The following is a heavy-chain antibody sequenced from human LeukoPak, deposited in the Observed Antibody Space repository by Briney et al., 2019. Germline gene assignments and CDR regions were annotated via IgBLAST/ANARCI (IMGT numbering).Heavy chain of an antibody. Sequence: PGGSLRLSCAASGFSLDDYAMYWVRQVPGRGLEWVSVISWDGGTTYYADSVKGRFTISRDNRKNSLYLQMNSLRTEDTALYYCAKAGSSRVVALRYFDCWGQGTLVTVSS. D-gene: IGHD3-22*01. CDR3: AKAGSSRVVALRYFDC. J-gene: IGHJ4*02. CDR2: ISWDGGTT. V-gene: IGHV3-43*01. CDR1: GFSLDDYA.